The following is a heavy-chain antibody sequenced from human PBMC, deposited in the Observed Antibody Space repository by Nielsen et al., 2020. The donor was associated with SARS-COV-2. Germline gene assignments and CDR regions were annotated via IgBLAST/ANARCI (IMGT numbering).Heavy chain of an antibody. CDR3: ARGGQALGDHAWGLDY. V-gene: IGHV4-34*01. CDR2: INHSGST. Sequence: SETLSLTCAVSGASIDNYSYYWSWIRQPPGKGLEWIGEINHSGSTNYNPSLKSRVTISVDTSKNQFSLKLSSVTAADTAVYYCARGGQALGDHAWGLDYWGQGTLVTVSS. D-gene: IGHD4-17*01. J-gene: IGHJ4*02. CDR1: GASIDNYSYY.